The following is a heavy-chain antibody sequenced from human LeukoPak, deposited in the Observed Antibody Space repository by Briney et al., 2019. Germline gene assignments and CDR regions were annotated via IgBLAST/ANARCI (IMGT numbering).Heavy chain of an antibody. CDR3: ASWLVDAFDI. CDR1: GFTVSSNY. Sequence: GGSLRLSCAASGFTVSSNYMSWVRQAPGKGLEWVSVIYSGGSTYYADSVKGRFTISRDNSKNTLYLQMNSLRAEDAAVYYCASWLVDAFDIWAEGQWSPSLQ. V-gene: IGHV3-53*01. J-gene: IGHJ3*02. D-gene: IGHD6-19*01. CDR2: IYSGGST.